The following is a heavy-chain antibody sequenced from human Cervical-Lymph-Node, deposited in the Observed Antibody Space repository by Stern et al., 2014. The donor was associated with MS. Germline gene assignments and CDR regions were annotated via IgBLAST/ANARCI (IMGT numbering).Heavy chain of an antibody. D-gene: IGHD6-19*01. CDR1: GSTFTISY. CDR2: INPSGGTT. CDR3: AREVAGHRLGMMDV. J-gene: IGHJ6*02. Sequence: QVQLVESGAEVKKPGASVKVSCKASGSTFTISYIHWVRQAPGQGLEWMGIINPSGGTTRYAQKFQGRVTMTRDTSTSTVYMELSSLRSEDTAVYYCAREVAGHRLGMMDVWGQGTTVTVSS. V-gene: IGHV1-46*01.